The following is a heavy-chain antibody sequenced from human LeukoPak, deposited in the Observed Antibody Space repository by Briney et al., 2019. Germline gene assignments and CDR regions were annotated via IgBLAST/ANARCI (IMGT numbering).Heavy chain of an antibody. V-gene: IGHV4-59*01. CDR2: IYYSGTT. D-gene: IGHD6-13*01. J-gene: IGHJ4*02. Sequence: PSETLSLTCTVSGGSISSDYWSWIRQPPGKGLEWIGYIYYSGTTNYNPSLKSRVTISVDTSKNQFSLKLSSVTAADTAVYYCARGVYIAAAQYGYWGQGTLVTVSS. CDR1: GGSISSDY. CDR3: ARGVYIAAAQYGY.